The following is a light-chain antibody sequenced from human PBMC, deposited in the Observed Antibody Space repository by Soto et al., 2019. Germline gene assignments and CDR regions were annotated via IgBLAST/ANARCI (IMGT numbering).Light chain of an antibody. CDR1: QSVLYSSTNKSY. CDR2: WAS. V-gene: IGKV4-1*01. J-gene: IGKJ2*01. CDR3: QQYYSIPYT. Sequence: DIVMTQSPDSLAVPLGERATINCKSSQSVLYSSTNKSYLTWYKQKPGQPPKLLIYWASTRESGVPDRFSGSGSGTDFTLTISSLQAEDVAVYYCQQYYSIPYTFGQGTKLEIK.